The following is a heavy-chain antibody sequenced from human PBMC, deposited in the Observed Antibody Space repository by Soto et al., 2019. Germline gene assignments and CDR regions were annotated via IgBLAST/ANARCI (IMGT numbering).Heavy chain of an antibody. CDR1: GFSLSTSGVG. CDR2: IYWDDAK. V-gene: IGHV2-5*02. D-gene: IGHD3-16*01. CDR3: AHKGGGDRILDY. J-gene: IGHJ4*02. Sequence: QITLKESGPPLVKPTQTLTLTCTFSGFSLSTSGVGVGWIRQPPGKALEWVALIYWDDAKEYSPSLKSRLTITKDTSKNQVALTMTNMDPVDKATYYCAHKGGGDRILDYWGQGTLVTVSS.